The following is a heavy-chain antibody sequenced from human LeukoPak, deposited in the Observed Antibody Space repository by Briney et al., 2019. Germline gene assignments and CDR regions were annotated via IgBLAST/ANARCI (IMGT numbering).Heavy chain of an antibody. CDR3: ARDLVGLKSYGMDV. CDR2: IHYSGST. Sequence: SETLSLTCSVSGGSISSYYWNWIRQPPGKGLEWVGYIHYSGSTNYNPSLNSRVTISIDMSQNQFSLNLTSVTAADTAVYYCARDLVGLKSYGMDVWGQGTTVTVSS. CDR1: GGSISSYY. D-gene: IGHD3/OR15-3a*01. V-gene: IGHV4-59*01. J-gene: IGHJ6*02.